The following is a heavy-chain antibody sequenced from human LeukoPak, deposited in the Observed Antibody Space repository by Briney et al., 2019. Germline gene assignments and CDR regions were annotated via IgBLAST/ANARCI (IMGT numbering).Heavy chain of an antibody. CDR1: GYTFTSYG. J-gene: IGHJ6*03. D-gene: IGHD5-18*01. CDR3: ARGSVDTAMDTYYYYYYMDV. Sequence: WASVKVSCKASGYTFTSYGISWVRQAPGQGLEWMGWISAYNGNTNYAQKLQGRVTMTTDTSTSTAYMELRSLRSDDTAVYYCARGSVDTAMDTYYYYYYMDVWGKGTTVTISS. V-gene: IGHV1-18*01. CDR2: ISAYNGNT.